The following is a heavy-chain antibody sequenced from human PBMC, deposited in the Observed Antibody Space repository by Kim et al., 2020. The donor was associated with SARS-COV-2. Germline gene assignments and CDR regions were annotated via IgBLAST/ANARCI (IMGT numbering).Heavy chain of an antibody. J-gene: IGHJ6*02. V-gene: IGHV3-48*03. Sequence: GGSLRLSCAASGFTFSSYEMNWVRQAPGKGLEWVSYISSSCSTIYYADSVKGRFTISRDNAKNSLYLQMNSLRAEDTAVYYCASSRGATYYDILTGYPLGYYYYGMDVWGQGTTVPVSS. CDR2: ISSSCSTI. CDR1: GFTFSSYE. CDR3: ASSRGATYYDILTGYPLGYYYYGMDV. D-gene: IGHD3-9*01.